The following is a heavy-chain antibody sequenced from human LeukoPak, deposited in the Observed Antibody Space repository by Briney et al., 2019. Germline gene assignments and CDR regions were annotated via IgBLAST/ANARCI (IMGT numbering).Heavy chain of an antibody. Sequence: GGSLRLSCAASGFTFSSYSMNWVRQAPGKGLEWVSSISSSSSYIYYADSVKGRFTIPRDNAKNSLYLQMNSLRAEDTAVYYCARDLRLVRDGYPDAFDIWGQGTMVTVSS. D-gene: IGHD5-24*01. CDR3: ARDLRLVRDGYPDAFDI. CDR1: GFTFSSYS. V-gene: IGHV3-21*01. CDR2: ISSSSSYI. J-gene: IGHJ3*02.